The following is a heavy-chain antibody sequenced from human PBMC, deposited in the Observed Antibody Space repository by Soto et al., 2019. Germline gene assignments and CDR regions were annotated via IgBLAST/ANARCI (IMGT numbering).Heavy chain of an antibody. Sequence: GASVKVSCKASGYTFTSYGISWVRQAPGQGLEWMGWISAYNGNTNYAQKLQGRVTMTTDTSTSTAYMELRSLRSDDTAVYYCAKDASGYDSARVYDYWGQGTLVTVSS. CDR3: AKDASGYDSARVYDY. D-gene: IGHD5-12*01. CDR2: ISAYNGNT. CDR1: GYTFTSYG. J-gene: IGHJ4*02. V-gene: IGHV1-18*01.